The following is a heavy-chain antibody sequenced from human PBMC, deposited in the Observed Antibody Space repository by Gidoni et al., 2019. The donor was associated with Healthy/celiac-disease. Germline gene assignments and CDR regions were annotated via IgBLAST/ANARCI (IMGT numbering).Heavy chain of an antibody. CDR1: GVTFSSYA. Sequence: QVQLVQSGAEVKKPGSSVKVSCKASGVTFSSYAISWVRQAPGQGLEWMGGIIPIFGTANYAQKFQGRVTITADESTSTAYMELSSLRSEDTAVYYCARDHSYGGNPEGWYFDLWGRGTLVTVSS. CDR3: ARDHSYGGNPEGWYFDL. D-gene: IGHD5-18*01. V-gene: IGHV1-69*12. CDR2: IIPIFGTA. J-gene: IGHJ2*01.